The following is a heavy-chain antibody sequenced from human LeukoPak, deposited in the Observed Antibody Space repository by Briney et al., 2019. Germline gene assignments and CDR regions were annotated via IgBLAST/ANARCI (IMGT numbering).Heavy chain of an antibody. CDR2: ISSSSSYI. Sequence: GGSLRLFCAASGLTFSSNSMNWCRQALGKGLEWFSSISSSSSYIHYADSVKGRFTTSRDNAKNSLYLQMNSLRAEDTAVYYCARDMRLRAFDIWGQGTMVTVSS. CDR1: GLTFSSNS. CDR3: ARDMRLRAFDI. V-gene: IGHV3-21*01. J-gene: IGHJ3*02. D-gene: IGHD2-2*01.